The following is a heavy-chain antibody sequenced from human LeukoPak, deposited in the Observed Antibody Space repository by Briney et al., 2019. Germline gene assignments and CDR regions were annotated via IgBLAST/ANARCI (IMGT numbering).Heavy chain of an antibody. D-gene: IGHD3-3*01. CDR3: ARDQGCDFWSGYCDAFDI. J-gene: IGHJ3*02. Sequence: GASVTVSCKASGYTFTSYGISWVRQAPGQGLEWMGWISDYNGNTNYAQKLQCRVTMTTDTSTSTAYMELRSLRSDDTAVYYCARDQGCDFWSGYCDAFDIWGQGTMVTVSS. V-gene: IGHV1-18*01. CDR2: ISDYNGNT. CDR1: GYTFTSYG.